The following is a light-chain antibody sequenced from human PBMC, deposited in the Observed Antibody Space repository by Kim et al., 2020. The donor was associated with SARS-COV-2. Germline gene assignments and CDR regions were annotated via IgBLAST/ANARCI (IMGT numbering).Light chain of an antibody. CDR3: AAWDDSLNGRA. CDR2: RND. J-gene: IGLJ3*02. Sequence: GQGVTIACSGSSSDIGSHYVYWYQQLPGTAPKLLIYRNDLRRSGVPDRFSGSKSGTSASLAISGLRSEDEADYYCAAWDDSLNGRAFGGGTQLTVL. V-gene: IGLV1-47*01. CDR1: SSDIGSHY.